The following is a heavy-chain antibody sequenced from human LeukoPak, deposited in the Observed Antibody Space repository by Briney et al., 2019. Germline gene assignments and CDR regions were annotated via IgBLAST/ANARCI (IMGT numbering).Heavy chain of an antibody. V-gene: IGHV3-7*01. CDR1: GFTFSSAW. J-gene: IGHJ4*02. Sequence: GGSLRLSCAASGFTFSSAWMSWVRQAPGKGLEWVANVNQDGSGKYYVDSVKGRFTISKDNAKNSLYLQVNSLRAEDTAVYYCTSANYGPAYWGQGTLVTVSS. CDR2: VNQDGSGK. D-gene: IGHD5-24*01. CDR3: TSANYGPAY.